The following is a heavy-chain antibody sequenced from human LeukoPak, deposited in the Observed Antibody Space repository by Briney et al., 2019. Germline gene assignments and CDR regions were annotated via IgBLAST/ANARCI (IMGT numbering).Heavy chain of an antibody. CDR1: GGSFSGYY. CDR3: ARAYFDQANWFDP. V-gene: IGHV4-34*01. J-gene: IGHJ5*02. D-gene: IGHD3-9*01. Sequence: SETLSLTCAVYGGSFSGYYWSWIRQPPGKGLEWIGEINHSGSTNYNPSLKSRVTISVDTSKNQFSLKLSSVTAADTAVYYCARAYFDQANWFDPWGQGTLVTVSS. CDR2: INHSGST.